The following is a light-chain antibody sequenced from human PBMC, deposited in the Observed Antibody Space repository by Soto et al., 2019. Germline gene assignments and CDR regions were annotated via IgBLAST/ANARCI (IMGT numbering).Light chain of an antibody. CDR1: SSDVGGYNY. Sequence: QSALTQPASVSGSPGQSTTISCTGTSSDVGGYNYVSWYQQHPGKAPKLMIYDVSNRPSGVSNRFSGSKSGNTASLTISGLQAEDEADYYCSSYTSSSTWVFGGGTKLTGL. CDR2: DVS. J-gene: IGLJ3*02. V-gene: IGLV2-14*01. CDR3: SSYTSSSTWV.